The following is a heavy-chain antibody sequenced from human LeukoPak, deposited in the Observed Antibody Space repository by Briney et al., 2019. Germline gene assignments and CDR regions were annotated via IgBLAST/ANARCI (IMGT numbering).Heavy chain of an antibody. CDR2: ISSSSSYI. Sequence: GGSLRLSCAASGFTFSNAWMSWVRQAPGKGLEWVSSISSSSSYIYYADSVKGRFTISRDNAKNSLYLQMNSLRAEDTAVYYCARESEQWLAFDYWGQGTLVTVSS. V-gene: IGHV3-21*01. CDR1: GFTFSNAW. J-gene: IGHJ4*02. D-gene: IGHD6-19*01. CDR3: ARESEQWLAFDY.